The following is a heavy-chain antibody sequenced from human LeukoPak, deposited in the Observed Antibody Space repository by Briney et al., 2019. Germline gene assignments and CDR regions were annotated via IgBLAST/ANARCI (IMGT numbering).Heavy chain of an antibody. CDR1: GFTFSSYG. D-gene: IGHD6-19*01. V-gene: IGHV3-30*18. CDR3: AKDGGSGVPWDYFDY. CDR2: ISYDGSNK. J-gene: IGHJ4*02. Sequence: GGSLRLSCAASGFTFSSYGMHWVRQAPGKGLEWVAVISYDGSNKYYADSVKGRFTISRDNSKNTLYLQMNSLRAEDTAVYYCAKDGGSGVPWDYFDYWGQGTLVTVSS.